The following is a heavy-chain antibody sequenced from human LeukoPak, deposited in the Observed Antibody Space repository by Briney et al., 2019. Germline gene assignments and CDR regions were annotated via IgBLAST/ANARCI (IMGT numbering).Heavy chain of an antibody. J-gene: IGHJ4*02. CDR3: ARTYDSSGYYSDY. CDR2: IYPGDSDT. Sequence: GESLKISCKGSGYSFTSYWIGGVRQMPGKGLEWMGIIYPGDSDTRYSPSFQGQVTISADKSISTAYLQWSSLKASDTAMYYCARTYDSSGYYSDYWGQGTLVTVSS. CDR1: GYSFTSYW. D-gene: IGHD3-22*01. V-gene: IGHV5-51*01.